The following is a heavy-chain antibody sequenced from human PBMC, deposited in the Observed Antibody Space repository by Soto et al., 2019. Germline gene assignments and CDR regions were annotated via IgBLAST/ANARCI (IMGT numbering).Heavy chain of an antibody. CDR3: TRHEGGAAADRPLDY. Sequence: SETLSVTCTVADGSVISSTYYWGWNRQSPGKGLEWIGSIYYSGSTHNNPSLKSRVTMSVDTYTNQFSLKLMSVTAADTAIYYCTRHEGGAAADRPLDYWGQGTLVTVSS. CDR1: DGSVISSTYY. V-gene: IGHV4-39*01. CDR2: IYYSGST. D-gene: IGHD6-13*01. J-gene: IGHJ4*02.